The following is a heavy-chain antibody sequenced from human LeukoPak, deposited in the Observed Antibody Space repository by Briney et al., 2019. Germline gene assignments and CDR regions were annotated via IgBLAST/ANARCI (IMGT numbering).Heavy chain of an antibody. V-gene: IGHV4-59*05. J-gene: IGHJ4*02. CDR3: AGGGGVVPAVPDY. CDR2: IYYSGST. Sequence: SETLSLTCTVSGGSISSYYWSWIRQPPGKGLEWIGSIYYSGSTYYNPSLKSRVTISVDTSKNQFSLKLSSVTAADTAVYYCAGGGGVVPAVPDYWGQGTLVTVSS. D-gene: IGHD2-2*01. CDR1: GGSISSYY.